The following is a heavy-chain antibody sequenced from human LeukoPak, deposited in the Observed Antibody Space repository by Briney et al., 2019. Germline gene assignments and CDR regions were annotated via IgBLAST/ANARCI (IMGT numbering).Heavy chain of an antibody. CDR3: ARDVPYGATTLDY. J-gene: IGHJ4*02. CDR2: IKQDGSDK. D-gene: IGHD4/OR15-4a*01. CDR1: GFTFTKYW. Sequence: GDSLRLSCAASGFTFTKYWMTWVRQAPGKGLEWVGNIKQDGSDKNYMDSVKGRFTISRDNTKNSVYLQMNSLRAEDTAVYYCARDVPYGATTLDYWGQGTVVTVSS. V-gene: IGHV3-7*01.